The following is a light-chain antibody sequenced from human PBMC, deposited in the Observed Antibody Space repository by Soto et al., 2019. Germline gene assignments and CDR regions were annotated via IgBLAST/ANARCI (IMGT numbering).Light chain of an antibody. V-gene: IGKV3-15*01. Sequence: EIVLTQSPGTLSLSPGERATLSCRASQSVISNLAWYQQKPGPAPRLLIYGASTRATGIPARFSGSGSGTEFTLTISGLQSEDFAVYYCQEASNWPRTFGQGTKVDIK. CDR2: GAS. J-gene: IGKJ1*01. CDR1: QSVISN. CDR3: QEASNWPRT.